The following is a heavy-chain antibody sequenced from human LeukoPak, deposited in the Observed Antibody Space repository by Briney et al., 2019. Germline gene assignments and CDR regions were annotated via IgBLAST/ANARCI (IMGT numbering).Heavy chain of an antibody. Sequence: GGSLRLSCAASGFTFSSYWMSWVRQAPGKGLEWVAVISYDGSNKYYADSVKGRFTISRDNSKNTLYLQMNSLRAEDTAVYYCARDDGVGLLWFGELYYWGQGTLVTVSS. CDR2: ISYDGSNK. V-gene: IGHV3-30-3*01. D-gene: IGHD3-10*01. J-gene: IGHJ4*02. CDR3: ARDDGVGLLWFGELYY. CDR1: GFTFSSYW.